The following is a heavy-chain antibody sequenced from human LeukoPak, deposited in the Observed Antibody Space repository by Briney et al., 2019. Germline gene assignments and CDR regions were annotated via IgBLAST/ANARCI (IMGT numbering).Heavy chain of an antibody. CDR2: IYSGGST. D-gene: IGHD4-23*01. CDR1: GFTVSSNY. J-gene: IGHJ4*02. Sequence: PGGSLRLSCAASGFTVSSNYMSWVRQAPGKGLEWVSVIYSGGSTYYADSVKGRFTISRDNSKNTLYLQMNSLRAEDTAVYYCARDNYGGSPIGYFDYRGQGTLVTVSS. CDR3: ARDNYGGSPIGYFDY. V-gene: IGHV3-66*01.